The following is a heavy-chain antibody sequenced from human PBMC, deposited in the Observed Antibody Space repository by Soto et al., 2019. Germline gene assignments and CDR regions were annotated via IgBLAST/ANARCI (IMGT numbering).Heavy chain of an antibody. J-gene: IGHJ6*02. CDR1: GYSFTSYW. CDR2: IYPGDSDT. CDR3: ARHPGSRAAAGTPSIIYGMDV. D-gene: IGHD6-13*01. V-gene: IGHV5-51*01. Sequence: PGESLKISCKGSGYSFTSYWIGWVRQMPWKGLESTGIIYPGDSDTRYSPSFQFQVTISDDKSISTAYLQWSSLKASDTAMYYCARHPGSRAAAGTPSIIYGMDVWGQGTTVTVSS.